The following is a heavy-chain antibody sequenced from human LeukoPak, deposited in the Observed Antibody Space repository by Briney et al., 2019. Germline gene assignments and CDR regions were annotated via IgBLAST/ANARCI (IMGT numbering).Heavy chain of an antibody. V-gene: IGHV3-30*03. D-gene: IGHD6-25*01. CDR3: AREVAATIFDY. CDR2: ISYDGSNK. Sequence: GGSLRLSCAASGFTFSSYGMHWVRQAPGKGLEWVAVISYDGSNKYYADSVKGRFTISRDNSKNTLYLQMNSLRAEDMAVYYCAREVAATIFDYWGQGTLVTVSS. CDR1: GFTFSSYG. J-gene: IGHJ4*02.